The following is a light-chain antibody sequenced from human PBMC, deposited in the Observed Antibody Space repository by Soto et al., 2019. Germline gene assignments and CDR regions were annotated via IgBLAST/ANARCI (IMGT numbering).Light chain of an antibody. CDR2: AAS. CDR3: QKYNSAPRT. V-gene: IGKV1-27*01. CDR1: QGISNY. Sequence: DIQMTQSPSSLSASVGDRVTITCRASQGISNYLAWYQQKPGKVPKLLIYAASTLQSGVPSRFSGSGSGTDFPLTIRGLQPEDVATYYCQKYNSAPRTFGQGTKVEIK. J-gene: IGKJ1*01.